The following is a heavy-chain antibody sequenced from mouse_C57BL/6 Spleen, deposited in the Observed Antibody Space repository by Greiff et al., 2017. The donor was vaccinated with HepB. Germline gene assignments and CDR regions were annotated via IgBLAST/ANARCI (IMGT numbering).Heavy chain of an antibody. J-gene: IGHJ3*01. D-gene: IGHD2-12*01. CDR2: IDPENGDT. CDR1: GFNIKDDY. V-gene: IGHV14-4*01. CDR3: TIYTVAY. Sequence: EVQRVESGAELVRPGASVKLSCTASGFNIKDDYMHWVKQRPEQGLEWIGWIDPENGDTEYASKFQGKATITADTSSNTAYLQLSSLTSEDTAVYYCTIYTVAYWGQGTLVTVSA.